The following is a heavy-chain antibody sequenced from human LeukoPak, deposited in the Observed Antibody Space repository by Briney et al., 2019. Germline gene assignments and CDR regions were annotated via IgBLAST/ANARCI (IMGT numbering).Heavy chain of an antibody. D-gene: IGHD3-3*01. Sequence: PGGSLRLSCAASGFTFSRYWMNWVRQAPGKGLEWVANIKEDGSAKYYVDSVKGRFTISRDNTKNSLYLQMNSLRAEDTAVYYCARDRVDSWSGGGGYWGQGTLVTVSS. J-gene: IGHJ4*02. V-gene: IGHV3-7*01. CDR3: ARDRVDSWSGGGGY. CDR2: IKEDGSAK. CDR1: GFTFSRYW.